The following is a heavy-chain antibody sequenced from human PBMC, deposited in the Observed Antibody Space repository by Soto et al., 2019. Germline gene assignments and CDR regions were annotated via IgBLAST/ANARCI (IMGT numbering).Heavy chain of an antibody. J-gene: IGHJ4*02. CDR1: GFTFSSYA. Sequence: GGSLRLSCAASGFTFSSYAMSWVRQAPGKGLEWVSAIDKSGGDTYYADSVKGRLTISRDNSKNTLYLQMNGLRAEDTALYYCAKDTYSRSWYFWGQGTLVTVSS. V-gene: IGHV3-23*05. CDR2: IDKSGGDT. D-gene: IGHD2-2*01. CDR3: AKDTYSRSWYF.